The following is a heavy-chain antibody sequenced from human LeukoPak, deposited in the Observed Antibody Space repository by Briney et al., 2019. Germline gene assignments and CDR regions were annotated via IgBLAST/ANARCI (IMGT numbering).Heavy chain of an antibody. CDR2: ISVSGSIT. Sequence: GGSLRLSCAASGFTFSSYSMNWVRQAPGKGLECASHISVSGSITFYADSVKGRFTISRDNAKNSLYLQMSSLRDEDTAVYYCARGPMTGTTSYMDVWGKGTTVTVSS. V-gene: IGHV3-48*02. CDR3: ARGPMTGTTSYMDV. J-gene: IGHJ6*03. D-gene: IGHD1-7*01. CDR1: GFTFSSYS.